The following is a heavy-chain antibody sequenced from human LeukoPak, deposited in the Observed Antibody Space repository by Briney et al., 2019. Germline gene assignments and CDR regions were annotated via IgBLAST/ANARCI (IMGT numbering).Heavy chain of an antibody. CDR3: TTDLTTDFDF. V-gene: IGHV3-15*01. CDR2: IKSETDGGTT. Sequence: PGGSLRLSCTASGFTFSNAWMSWVHQAPGKGLEWVGRIKSETDGGTTDYAAPVKGRVTISRDDSKNTLYLQMNSLKTEDTAVYYCTTDLTTDFDFWGQGTLVTVSS. D-gene: IGHD4-11*01. J-gene: IGHJ4*02. CDR1: GFTFSNAW.